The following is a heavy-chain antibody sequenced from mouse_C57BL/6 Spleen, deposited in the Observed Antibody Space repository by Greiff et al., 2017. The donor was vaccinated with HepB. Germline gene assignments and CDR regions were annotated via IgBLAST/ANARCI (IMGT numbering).Heavy chain of an antibody. V-gene: IGHV1-69*01. CDR3: ARGSSGYDYYAMDY. CDR1: GYTFTSYW. J-gene: IGHJ4*01. CDR2: IDPSDSYT. D-gene: IGHD3-2*02. Sequence: QVQLQQPGAELVMPGASVKLSCKASGYTFTSYWMHWVKQRPGQGLEWIGEIDPSDSYTNYNQKFKGKSTLTVDKSSSTAYMQLSSLTSEDSAVYYCARGSSGYDYYAMDYWGQGTSVTVSS.